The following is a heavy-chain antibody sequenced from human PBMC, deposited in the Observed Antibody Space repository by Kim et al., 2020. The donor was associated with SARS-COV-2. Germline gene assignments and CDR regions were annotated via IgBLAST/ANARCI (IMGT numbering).Heavy chain of an antibody. CDR3: AKGSNGYSYGYVDY. CDR1: GFTFSSYV. D-gene: IGHD5-18*01. V-gene: IGHV3-23*03. CDR2: IYSGGSGT. Sequence: GGSLRLSCAASGFTFSSYVMSWVRQAPGKGLEWVSVIYSGGSGTYYADSVKGRFTISRDDSMNTLFLQMNSLRAEDTAVYYCAKGSNGYSYGYVDYWGQGTLVTVSS. J-gene: IGHJ4*02.